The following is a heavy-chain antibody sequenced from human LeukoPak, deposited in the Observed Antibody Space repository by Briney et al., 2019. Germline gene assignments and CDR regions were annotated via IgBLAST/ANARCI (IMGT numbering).Heavy chain of an antibody. J-gene: IGHJ4*02. CDR3: ARDRDYYGSGSYYGYFDY. CDR2: INPNSGGT. Sequence: ASVKVSCKASGYTFTGYYMHWVRQAPGQGLEWMGWINPNSGGTNYAQKFQGRVTMTRDTSISTAYMELSRLRSDDTAVYYCARDRDYYGSGSYYGYFDYWGQGALVTVSS. V-gene: IGHV1-2*02. D-gene: IGHD3-10*01. CDR1: GYTFTGYY.